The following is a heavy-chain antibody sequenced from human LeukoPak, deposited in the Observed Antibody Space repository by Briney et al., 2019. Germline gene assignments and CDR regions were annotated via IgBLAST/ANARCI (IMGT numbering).Heavy chain of an antibody. J-gene: IGHJ4*02. Sequence: GGSLRLSCVASGFTFSTYGMSWVRQAPGKGLEWVANIQQDANEKYYVDSVRGRFTISRDNAKNSLYLQMNSLRVEDTAVYYCASRIVGTPDYFDYWGQGTLVTVSS. CDR1: GFTFSTYG. CDR2: IQQDANEK. V-gene: IGHV3-7*01. CDR3: ASRIVGTPDYFDY. D-gene: IGHD1-26*01.